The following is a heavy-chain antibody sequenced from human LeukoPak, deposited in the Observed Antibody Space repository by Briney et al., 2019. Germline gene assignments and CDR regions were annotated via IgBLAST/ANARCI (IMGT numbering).Heavy chain of an antibody. J-gene: IGHJ4*02. CDR3: ARKVRGVGYYFDY. CDR1: GFTFSSYG. V-gene: IGHV3-30*02. D-gene: IGHD3-10*01. Sequence: GGSLRLSCAASGFTFSSYGMHWVRQAPGKGLEWVAFIRYDGSNKYYADSVKGRFTISRDNSKNTLYLQMNSLRAEDTAVYYCARKVRGVGYYFDYWGQGTLVTVSS. CDR2: IRYDGSNK.